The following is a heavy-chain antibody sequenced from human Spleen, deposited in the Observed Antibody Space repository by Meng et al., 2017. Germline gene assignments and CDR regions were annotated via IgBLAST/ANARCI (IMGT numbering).Heavy chain of an antibody. CDR3: ARATAAAAKGRWFDP. CDR2: INHSGST. D-gene: IGHD6-13*01. CDR1: GGSFSGYY. V-gene: IGHV4-34*01. J-gene: IGHJ5*02. Sequence: QVQRQESGPGLLTPSETLSLTCAVYGGSFSGYYWSWIRQPPGKGLEWIGEINHSGSTNYNPSLKSRVTISVDTSKNQFSLKLSSVTAADTAVYYCARATAAAAKGRWFDPWGQGTLVTVSS.